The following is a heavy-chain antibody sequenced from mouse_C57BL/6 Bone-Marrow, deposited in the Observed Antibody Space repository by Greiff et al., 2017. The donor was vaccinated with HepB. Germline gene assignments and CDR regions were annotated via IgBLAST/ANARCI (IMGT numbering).Heavy chain of an antibody. D-gene: IGHD1-1*01. CDR3: ARKRGSSSNWYFDV. CDR1: GFSLTSYA. V-gene: IGHV2-9-1*01. J-gene: IGHJ1*03. Sequence: VNVVESGPGLVAPSQSLSITCTVSGFSLTSYAISWVRQPPGKGLEWLGVIWTGGGTNYNSALKSRLSISKDNSKSQVFLKMNSLQTDDTARYYCARKRGSSSNWYFDVWGTGTTVTVSS. CDR2: IWTGGGT.